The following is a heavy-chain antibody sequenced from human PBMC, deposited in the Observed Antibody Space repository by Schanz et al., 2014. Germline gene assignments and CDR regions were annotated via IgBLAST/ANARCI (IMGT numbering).Heavy chain of an antibody. Sequence: QVQLVQSGSEVKKPGASVKVSCKASGYTFPSYGISWVRQAPGQGLEWMGWINVYNGDTKFAKTFQDRVTLTTDTSTSTAYMELRSLRSDDTAVYYCAKDQLANYRGSGYNWFDPWGQGTLVTVSS. J-gene: IGHJ5*02. CDR1: GYTFPSYG. CDR3: AKDQLANYRGSGYNWFDP. CDR2: INVYNGDT. D-gene: IGHD3-10*01. V-gene: IGHV1-18*04.